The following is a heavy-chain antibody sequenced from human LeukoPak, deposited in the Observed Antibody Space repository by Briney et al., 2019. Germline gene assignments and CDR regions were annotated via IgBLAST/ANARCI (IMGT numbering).Heavy chain of an antibody. CDR2: MYYSGTT. D-gene: IGHD4/OR15-4a*01. V-gene: IGHV4-59*01. J-gene: IGHJ6*02. Sequence: SETLSLTCTVSGGSISHYYWSWIQQRPGKGLEWIGYMYYSGTTNYNPSLKSRVTISVDTSKNQFSLKLNSVTAADTAVYYCAREDPQTRVPEGMDVWGQGTTVTVSS. CDR1: GGSISHYY. CDR3: AREDPQTRVPEGMDV.